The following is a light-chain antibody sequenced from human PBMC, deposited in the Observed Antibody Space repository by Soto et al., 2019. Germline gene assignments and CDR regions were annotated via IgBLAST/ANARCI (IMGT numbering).Light chain of an antibody. J-gene: IGKJ3*01. V-gene: IGKV1-12*01. CDR1: QGISSW. CDR3: QQYGSPPLT. Sequence: DIQMTQSPSSVSASVGDRVTITCRASQGISSWLVWYQQKPGKAPKLLIYAASSLQSGVPSRFSGSGSGTDFTLTISSLQPEDFAVYYCQQYGSPPLTFGPGTKVDVK. CDR2: AAS.